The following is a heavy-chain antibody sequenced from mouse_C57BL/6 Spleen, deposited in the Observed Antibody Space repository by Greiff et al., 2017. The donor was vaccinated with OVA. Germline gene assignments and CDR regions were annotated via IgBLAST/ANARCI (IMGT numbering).Heavy chain of an antibody. D-gene: IGHD3-2*02. J-gene: IGHJ2*01. Sequence: EVQLQQSGPELVKPGASVKISCKASGYTFTDYYMNWVKQSHGKSLEWIGDINPNNGGTSYNQKFKGKATLTVDKSSSTAYMELRSLTSEDSAVYYCARNDGEDSSGPFDYWGQGTTLTVSS. CDR1: GYTFTDYY. V-gene: IGHV1-26*01. CDR3: ARNDGEDSSGPFDY. CDR2: INPNNGGT.